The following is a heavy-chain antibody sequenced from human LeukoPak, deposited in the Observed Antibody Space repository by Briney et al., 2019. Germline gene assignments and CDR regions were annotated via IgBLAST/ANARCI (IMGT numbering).Heavy chain of an antibody. V-gene: IGHV3-30*04. J-gene: IGHJ4*02. Sequence: GGSLRLSCAASGFTFSSYAMHWVRQAPGKGLEWVAVISYDGSNKYYADSVKGRFTISRDNAKNSLYLQMNSLRAEDTAVYYCAREGRGYSSALDYWGQGTLVTVSS. CDR3: AREGRGYSSALDY. CDR2: ISYDGSNK. CDR1: GFTFSSYA. D-gene: IGHD6-25*01.